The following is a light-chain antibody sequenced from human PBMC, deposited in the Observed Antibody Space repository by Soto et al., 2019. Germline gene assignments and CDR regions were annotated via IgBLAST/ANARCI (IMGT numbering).Light chain of an antibody. Sequence: QAVVTQPASVSGSPGQSITIPCTGTSSDVGGYNYVSWYQQHPGKAPKLMIYEVSYRPSGVSNRFSGSKSGNTASLTISGLQAEDEADYYCSSYAHSSTVVFGGGTKLTVL. CDR3: SSYAHSSTVV. CDR1: SSDVGGYNY. V-gene: IGLV2-14*01. J-gene: IGLJ2*01. CDR2: EVS.